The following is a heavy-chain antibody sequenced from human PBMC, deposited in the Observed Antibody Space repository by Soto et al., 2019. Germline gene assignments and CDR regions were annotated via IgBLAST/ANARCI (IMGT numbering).Heavy chain of an antibody. D-gene: IGHD3-22*01. Sequence: QVQLVQSGAEVKKPGASVKVSCKASGYTFTSYYMHWVRQAPGQGLEWMGIINPSGGSTSYEQKFQGRVTMTRDTSASTVYMELRSLRSDDTAVYYCARGQDSSGYYTDDAFDIWGQGTMVTVSS. CDR2: INPSGGST. J-gene: IGHJ3*02. CDR1: GYTFTSYY. V-gene: IGHV1-46*01. CDR3: ARGQDSSGYYTDDAFDI.